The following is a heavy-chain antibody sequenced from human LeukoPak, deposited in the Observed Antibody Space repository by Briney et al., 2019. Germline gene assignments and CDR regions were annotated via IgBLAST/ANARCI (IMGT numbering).Heavy chain of an antibody. CDR3: ARDRYYYDSSGYYP. V-gene: IGHV4-59*01. Sequence: SETLSLTCTVSGGSISSYYWSWIRQPPGKGLEWIGYIYYSGSTNYNPSLKSRVTISVDTSKNQFSLKLSSVTAADTTVYYCARDRYYYDSSGYYPWGQGTLVTVSS. CDR2: IYYSGST. D-gene: IGHD3-22*01. J-gene: IGHJ5*02. CDR1: GGSISSYY.